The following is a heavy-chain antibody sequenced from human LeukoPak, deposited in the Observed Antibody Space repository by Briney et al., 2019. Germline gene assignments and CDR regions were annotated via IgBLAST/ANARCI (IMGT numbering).Heavy chain of an antibody. CDR2: IRYDGINK. V-gene: IGHV3-30*02. D-gene: IGHD3-22*01. CDR1: GFTFSKYG. Sequence: PGGSLRLSCAASGFTFSKYGMHWVRQAPGEGLEWVTFIRYDGINKYYADSLKGRFTISRDNSKNTLYLQMNSLRAEDTAVYYCAKVGVIFHYFYQMDVWGKGTTVTVSS. J-gene: IGHJ6*03. CDR3: AKVGVIFHYFYQMDV.